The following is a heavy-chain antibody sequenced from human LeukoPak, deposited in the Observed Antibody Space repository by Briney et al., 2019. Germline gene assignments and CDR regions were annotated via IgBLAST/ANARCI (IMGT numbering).Heavy chain of an antibody. CDR3: AHYGDYRFMFYFDY. Sequence: SGPTLVKPTQTLTLTCTFSGFSLRTRGGGVGWIRQPPGKALEWLPLIYWNDDNRYSPSLKSRLTITKDTSKNQVVLTMTNMDPVDTATYYCAHYGDYRFMFYFDYWGQGTLVTVSS. CDR2: IYWNDDN. CDR1: GFSLRTRGGG. D-gene: IGHD4-17*01. V-gene: IGHV2-5*01. J-gene: IGHJ4*02.